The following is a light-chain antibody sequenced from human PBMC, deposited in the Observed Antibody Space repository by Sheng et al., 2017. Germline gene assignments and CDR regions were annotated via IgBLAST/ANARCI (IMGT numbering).Light chain of an antibody. Sequence: EIVMTQSPATLSVSPGERATLSCRASQSVSRNLAWYQQKPGQAPRLLIYVASTRATGIPARFSGSGSGTEFTLTISSLQSEDFAVYYCQQYNNWPRTFGQGTKV. CDR2: VAS. CDR3: QQYNNWPRT. V-gene: IGKV3-15*01. CDR1: QSVSRN. J-gene: IGKJ1*01.